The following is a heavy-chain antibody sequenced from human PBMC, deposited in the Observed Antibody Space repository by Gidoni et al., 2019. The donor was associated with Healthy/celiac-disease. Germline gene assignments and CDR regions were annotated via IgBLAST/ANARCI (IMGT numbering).Heavy chain of an antibody. D-gene: IGHD3-10*01. J-gene: IGHJ4*02. CDR3: AKDPIGGAIY. V-gene: IGHV3-30*18. CDR2: ISYEGSNK. Sequence: GFTFSSYGMHWVRQAPGTGLAWVAVISYEGSNKYYADSVKGRFTISRDNSKNTLYLQMNSLRAEDTAVYYCAKDPIGGAIYWGQGTLVTVSS. CDR1: GFTFSSYG.